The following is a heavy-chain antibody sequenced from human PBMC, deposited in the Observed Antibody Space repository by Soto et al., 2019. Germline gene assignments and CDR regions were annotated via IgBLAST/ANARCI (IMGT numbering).Heavy chain of an antibody. Sequence: TRSLTYTVSGGSISSGGYYSSWIRQHPGKGLEWIGYIYYSGSTYYNPSLKSRVTISVDTSKNQFSLKLSSVTAADTDVYYCARDDIVVVPGRYYYYGMDVWGQGTTVTVSS. CDR2: IYYSGST. J-gene: IGHJ6*02. CDR1: GGSISSGGYY. CDR3: ARDDIVVVPGRYYYYGMDV. D-gene: IGHD2-2*01. V-gene: IGHV4-31*03.